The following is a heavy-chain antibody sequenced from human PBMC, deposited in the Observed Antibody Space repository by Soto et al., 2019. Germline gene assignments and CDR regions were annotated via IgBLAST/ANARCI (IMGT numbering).Heavy chain of an antibody. CDR3: ARLEGLATISYYFDF. Sequence: SETVSLTCTVSGGSISSYYWGWIRQPPGKGLEWIGSIYFRGNTYYNPSLQTRVTISLDKSKSQFSLKLNSVTAADSAVYFCARLEGLATISYYFDFWGQGALVTVSS. J-gene: IGHJ4*02. CDR1: GGSISSYY. CDR2: IYFRGNT. D-gene: IGHD3-9*01. V-gene: IGHV4-39*01.